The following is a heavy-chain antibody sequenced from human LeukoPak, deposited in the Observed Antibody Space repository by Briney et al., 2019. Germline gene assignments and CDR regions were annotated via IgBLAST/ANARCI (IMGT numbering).Heavy chain of an antibody. CDR1: GGSISTYY. J-gene: IGHJ4*02. D-gene: IGHD6-6*01. V-gene: IGHV4-4*07. CDR3: ARMYSSSSYFDY. CDR2: INTSRST. Sequence: SETLSLTCTVSGGSISTYYWSWIRQPAGKGLEWIGRINTSRSTNYNPSLKSRVTMSVDTSKDQFSLNLSSVTAADTAVYYCARMYSSSSYFDYWGQGTLVPVSS.